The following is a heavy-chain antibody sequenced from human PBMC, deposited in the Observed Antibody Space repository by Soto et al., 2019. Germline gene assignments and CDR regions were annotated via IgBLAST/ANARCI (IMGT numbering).Heavy chain of an antibody. J-gene: IGHJ5*01. Sequence: PSETLSLTCTVSGGSISGYYWNWIRQPPGKGPEWIGLIHYTGSTNYNPSHKSRVTISVDTSKNQFSLKLSSVTTADTAVYYCARETPGAGWIDSWGQGTPVTVSS. CDR3: ARETPGAGWIDS. V-gene: IGHV4-59*01. CDR2: IHYTGST. CDR1: GGSISGYY.